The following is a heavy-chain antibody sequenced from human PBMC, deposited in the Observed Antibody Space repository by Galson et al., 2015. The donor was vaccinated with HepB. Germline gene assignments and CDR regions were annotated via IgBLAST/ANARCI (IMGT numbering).Heavy chain of an antibody. V-gene: IGHV3-48*02. J-gene: IGHJ6*02. D-gene: IGHD3-10*01. CDR3: ARGVTLVRGVISDMDV. Sequence: SLRLSCAASGFTFSSYTMNWVRQAPGKGLESVSYISSTGTTMYYADSAKGRFTISRDNAQNSLYLQMNSLRDEDTAVYYCARGVTLVRGVISDMDVWGQGTTVTVSS. CDR2: ISSTGTTM. CDR1: GFTFSSYT.